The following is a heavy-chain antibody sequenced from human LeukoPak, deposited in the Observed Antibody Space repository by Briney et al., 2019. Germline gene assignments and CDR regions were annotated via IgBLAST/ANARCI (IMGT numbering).Heavy chain of an antibody. Sequence: SETLSLTCSVSAGSIISTNYYWGWIRQPPGKGLEWIGSIYQSGSGSSYYNPSLKSRVTISGDTSKNHFFLRLSSVTAADTAVYYCASTLRFLPYRRFDYWGQGTLVTVPS. CDR3: ASTLRFLPYRRFDY. CDR1: AGSIISTNYY. J-gene: IGHJ4*02. D-gene: IGHD3-3*01. V-gene: IGHV4-39*02. CDR2: IYQSGSGSS.